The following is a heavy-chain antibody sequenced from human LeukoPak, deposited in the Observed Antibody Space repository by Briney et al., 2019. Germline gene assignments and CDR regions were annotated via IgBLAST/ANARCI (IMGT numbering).Heavy chain of an antibody. J-gene: IGHJ4*02. CDR3: ARGVRVFDY. V-gene: IGHV3-7*01. Sequence: GGSLRLSCAASGFTLSSYWMSWVRQAPGKGLEWVANIKQDGSEKYYVDSVKGRFTISRDNAENSLYLQMNSLRAEDTAVYYCARGVRVFDYWGQGTLVTVSS. CDR1: GFTLSSYW. CDR2: IKQDGSEK.